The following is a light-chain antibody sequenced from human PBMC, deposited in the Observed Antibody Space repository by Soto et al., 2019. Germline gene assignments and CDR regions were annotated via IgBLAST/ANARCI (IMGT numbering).Light chain of an antibody. Sequence: EVVLTQSPATLSLSPGEAATLSCRASESVASPNLAWFQQKPGQTPRLLFNGASTRATGIPARFTGSGSGTEFILTISSLQSEGFAVYYCQQYDIWPPTFGQGTKVDIK. CDR3: QQYDIWPPT. CDR1: ESVASPN. CDR2: GAS. J-gene: IGKJ1*01. V-gene: IGKV3-15*01.